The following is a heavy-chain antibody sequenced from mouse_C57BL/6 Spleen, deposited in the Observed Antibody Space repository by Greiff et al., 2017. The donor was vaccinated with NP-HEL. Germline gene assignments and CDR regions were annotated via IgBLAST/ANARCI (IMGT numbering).Heavy chain of an antibody. CDR2: IDPETGGT. V-gene: IGHV1-15*01. CDR1: GYTFTDYE. Sequence: VHLVESGAELVRPGASVTLSCKASGYTFTDYEMHWVKQTPVHGLEWIGAIDPETGGTAYNQKFKGKAILTADKSSSTAYMELRSLTSEDSAVYYCTIEFLYDYWGQGTTLTVSS. D-gene: IGHD6-2*01. CDR3: TIEFLYDY. J-gene: IGHJ2*01.